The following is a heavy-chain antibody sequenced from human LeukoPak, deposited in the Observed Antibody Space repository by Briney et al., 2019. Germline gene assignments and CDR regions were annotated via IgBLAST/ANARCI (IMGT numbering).Heavy chain of an antibody. J-gene: IGHJ3*02. D-gene: IGHD6-13*01. CDR1: GGSFSGYY. CDR3: ARGDSSSWYKDAFDI. CDR2: INHSGST. Sequence: SETLSLTCAVYGGSFSGYYWSWIRQPPGKGLEWIGEINHSGSTNYNPSLKSRVTISVDTSKNQFSLKLSSVTAAGTAVYYCARGDSSSWYKDAFDIWGQGTMVTVSS. V-gene: IGHV4-34*01.